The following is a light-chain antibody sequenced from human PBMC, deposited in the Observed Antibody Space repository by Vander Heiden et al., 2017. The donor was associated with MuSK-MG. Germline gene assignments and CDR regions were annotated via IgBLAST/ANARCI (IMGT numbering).Light chain of an antibody. CDR2: EVS. J-gene: IGLJ3*02. CDR1: SSDVGGYNY. Sequence: QSALTQPASVSGSPGQSITISCTGTSSDVGGYNYVSWYQQHPGKAPKLIIFEVSDRPSGVSDRFSASKSGNTASLTISGLQADDEADYYCSSYTSINTRVFGGGTKLTVL. CDR3: SSYTSINTRV. V-gene: IGLV2-14*01.